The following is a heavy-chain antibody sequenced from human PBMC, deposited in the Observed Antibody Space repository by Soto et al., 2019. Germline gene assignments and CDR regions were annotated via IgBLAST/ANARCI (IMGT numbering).Heavy chain of an antibody. Sequence: QVQLVQSGAEVKKPGSSVKVSCKASGGTFSSYTISWVRQAPGQGLEWMGRIIPILGIANYAQKFQGRVTITADKSTSTAYMELSSLRSQDTAVYYCASGQGAAARLDYWGQGTLVTVSS. J-gene: IGHJ4*02. CDR3: ASGQGAAARLDY. D-gene: IGHD6-13*01. CDR1: GGTFSSYT. V-gene: IGHV1-69*02. CDR2: IIPILGIA.